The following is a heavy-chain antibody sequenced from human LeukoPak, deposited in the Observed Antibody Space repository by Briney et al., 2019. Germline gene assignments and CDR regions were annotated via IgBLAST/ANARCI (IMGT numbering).Heavy chain of an antibody. CDR2: ISYDGSNK. CDR3: AKDTWMGATNLDD. CDR1: GFTFSSYG. Sequence: GGSLRLSCAASGFTFSSYGMHWVRQAPGKGLEWVAVISYDGSNKYYADSVKGRFTISRDNSKNTLYLQMNSLRAEDTAVYFCAKDTWMGATNLDDWGQGTLVTVSS. V-gene: IGHV3-30*18. J-gene: IGHJ4*02. D-gene: IGHD1-26*01.